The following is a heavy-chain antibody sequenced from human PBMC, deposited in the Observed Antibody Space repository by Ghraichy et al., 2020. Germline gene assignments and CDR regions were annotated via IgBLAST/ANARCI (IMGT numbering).Heavy chain of an antibody. J-gene: IGHJ4*02. CDR1: DDSITNSNYY. CDR3: ARLLRVTFGGDF. D-gene: IGHD3-16*01. CDR2: IYFTGRT. V-gene: IGHV4-39*07. Sequence: SQTLSLTCTVSDDSITNSNYYWGWIRQPPGKGLEWIGSIYFTGRTFYNPSLKSRVTISIDTSKDQFSLSLSSVTAAATAVYYCARLLRVTFGGDFWGQGTLVTVSS.